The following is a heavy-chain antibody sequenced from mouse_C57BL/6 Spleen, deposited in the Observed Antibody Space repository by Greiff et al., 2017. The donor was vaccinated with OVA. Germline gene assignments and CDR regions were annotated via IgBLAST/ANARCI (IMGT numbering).Heavy chain of an antibody. CDR1: GYTFTSYW. D-gene: IGHD2-4*01. Sequence: QVQLKQPGAELVKPGASVKMSCKASGYTFTSYWITWVKQRPGQGLEWIGDIYPGSGSTNYNEKFKSKATLTVDTSSSTAYMQLSSLTSEDSAVYYCARSGDYDRGFAYWGQGTLVTVSA. CDR3: ARSGDYDRGFAY. V-gene: IGHV1-55*01. CDR2: IYPGSGST. J-gene: IGHJ3*01.